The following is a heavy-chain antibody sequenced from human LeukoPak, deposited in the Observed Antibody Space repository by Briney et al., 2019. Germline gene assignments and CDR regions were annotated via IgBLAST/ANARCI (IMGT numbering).Heavy chain of an antibody. V-gene: IGHV4-34*01. J-gene: IGHJ5*02. CDR1: GGSFSGYY. CDR2: INHSGST. D-gene: IGHD6-13*01. Sequence: SETLSLTCAVYGGSFSGYYWSWIRQPPGKGLEWIGEINHSGSTNYNPSLKSRVTISVDTSKNQFSLKLSSVTAADTAVYYCARGERGRSPVGRAGRINWFDPWGQGTLVTVSS. CDR3: ARGERGRSPVGRAGRINWFDP.